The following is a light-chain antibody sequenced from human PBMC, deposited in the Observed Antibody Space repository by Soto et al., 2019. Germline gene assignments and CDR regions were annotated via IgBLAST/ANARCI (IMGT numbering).Light chain of an antibody. CDR3: HQYGTAPRT. Sequence: EIVMTQSPATVSVSPGERATLSCRASQSVSNNLAWFQQKPGQSPRLLIYGASSRATGIPARFSGSGSGTEFTLTINSLQSEDFAVYYCHQYGTAPRTFGPGT. CDR1: QSVSNN. J-gene: IGKJ3*01. CDR2: GAS. V-gene: IGKV3-15*01.